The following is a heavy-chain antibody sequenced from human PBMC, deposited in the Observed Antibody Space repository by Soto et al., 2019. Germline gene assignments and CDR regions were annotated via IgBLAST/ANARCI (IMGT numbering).Heavy chain of an antibody. CDR2: IYRTGNT. CDR3: ARGDYQYSIDH. J-gene: IGHJ1*01. CDR1: GDSMTSGDYS. V-gene: IGHV4-30-2*01. Sequence: QLQLQESGSRLVKSSQTLSLTCTVSGDSMTSGDYSWSWIRQPPGKGLEWLGYIYRTGNTHYSPSLKSRVSISQDRSKNQFSLELTSVTAADTAVYYCARGDYQYSIDHWGQGTLVTVSS. D-gene: IGHD2-2*01.